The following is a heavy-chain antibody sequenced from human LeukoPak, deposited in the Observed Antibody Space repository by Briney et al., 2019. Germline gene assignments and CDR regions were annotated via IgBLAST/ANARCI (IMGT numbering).Heavy chain of an antibody. D-gene: IGHD1-26*01. CDR1: GYTFTSYY. Sequence: ASVKVSCKASGYTFTSYYMHWVRQAPGQGLEWMGIINPSGGSTSYAQKFQGRVTMTRDTSTSTVYMELRSLRSDDTAVYYCARDFFNGIVGATRFLNDYWGQGTLVTVSS. CDR3: ARDFFNGIVGATRFLNDY. CDR2: INPSGGST. J-gene: IGHJ4*02. V-gene: IGHV1-46*01.